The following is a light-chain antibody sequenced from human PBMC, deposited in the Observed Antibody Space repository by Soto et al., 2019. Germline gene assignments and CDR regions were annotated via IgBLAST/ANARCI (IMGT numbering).Light chain of an antibody. J-gene: IGLJ2*01. V-gene: IGLV8-61*01. CDR3: ALYVGSGTVV. CDR1: SVSVSTSYY. Sequence: QTVVTQEPSFSVSPGVTVILTCGLTSVSVSTSYYPSWYQQSPGLAPRTLIYNTTTRSSGVPDRFSGSILGNKAALTITGAQSDDESDYLCALYVGSGTVVFGGGTKVTVL. CDR2: NTT.